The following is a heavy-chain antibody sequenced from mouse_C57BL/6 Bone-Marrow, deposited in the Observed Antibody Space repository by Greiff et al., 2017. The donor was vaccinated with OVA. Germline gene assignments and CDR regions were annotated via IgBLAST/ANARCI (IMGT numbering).Heavy chain of an antibody. CDR3: ARSDYYGSSYVLFDY. D-gene: IGHD1-1*01. Sequence: VQLQQSGPELVKPGASVKMSCKASGYTFTDYNMHWVKQSHGKSLEWIGYINPNNGGTSYNQKFKGQATLTVNKSSSTAYMELRSLTSEDSAVYYCARSDYYGSSYVLFDYWGQGTTLTVSS. CDR2: INPNNGGT. J-gene: IGHJ2*01. V-gene: IGHV1-22*01. CDR1: GYTFTDYN.